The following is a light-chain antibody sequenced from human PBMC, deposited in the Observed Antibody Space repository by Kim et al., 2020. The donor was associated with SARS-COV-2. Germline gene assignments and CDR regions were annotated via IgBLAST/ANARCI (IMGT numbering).Light chain of an antibody. J-gene: IGKJ1*01. CDR1: QSVRDTY. CDR2: GTS. V-gene: IGKV3-20*01. Sequence: SLGERATLSCRASQSVRDTYFALYQQKPGQATRLLIYGTSSRANGIPDRFSGSGSGTDFPLAITRLEPEDFAVYYCQQYQISPWTCGQGTKVDIK. CDR3: QQYQISPWT.